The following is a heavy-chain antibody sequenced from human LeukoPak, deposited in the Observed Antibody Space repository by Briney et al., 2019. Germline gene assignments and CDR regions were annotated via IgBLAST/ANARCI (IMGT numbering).Heavy chain of an antibody. D-gene: IGHD5-12*01. CDR2: IYYSWST. Sequence: SETLSLTCTVSGGSPDSVSYTWGWIRPRPGKRLEWIVSIYYSWSTNYNPSLKSQVTISVDTSKNQFSLKLSSVTAADAAVYYCARAWLRSSPPVFDPWGQGTLVTVSS. V-gene: IGHV4-39*07. CDR3: ARAWLRSSPPVFDP. CDR1: GGSPDSVSYT. J-gene: IGHJ5*02.